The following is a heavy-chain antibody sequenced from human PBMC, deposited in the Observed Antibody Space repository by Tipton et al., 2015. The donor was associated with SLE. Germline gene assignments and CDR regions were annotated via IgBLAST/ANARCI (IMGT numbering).Heavy chain of an antibody. V-gene: IGHV4-39*01. Sequence: TLSLTCTVSGGSVSSSSKYWAWIRQPPGKGLEWIVSVFDTGYTAYNPSLEGRMSISVDTSNNEFSLKLSSVTAADTAVYFCARQDLGRAATLTFDIWGLGTLVTVSS. J-gene: IGHJ4*02. D-gene: IGHD6-25*01. CDR3: ARQDLGRAATLTFDI. CDR2: VFDTGYT. CDR1: GGSVSSSSKY.